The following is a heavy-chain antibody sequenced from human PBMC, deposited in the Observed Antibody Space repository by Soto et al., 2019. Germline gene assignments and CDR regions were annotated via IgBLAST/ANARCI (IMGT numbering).Heavy chain of an antibody. J-gene: IGHJ4*02. D-gene: IGHD3-9*01. CDR2: IYYRGST. CDR3: ARLEGLATISYYFDF. V-gene: IGHV4-39*01. CDR1: GGSISSGGYY. Sequence: SETLSLTCTVSGGSISSGGYYWSWIRQHPGKGLEWIGCIYYRGSTYYNPSLKTRVTISVDKSKSQFSLKLNSVTAADSAVYFCARLEGLATISYYFDFWGQGALVTVSS.